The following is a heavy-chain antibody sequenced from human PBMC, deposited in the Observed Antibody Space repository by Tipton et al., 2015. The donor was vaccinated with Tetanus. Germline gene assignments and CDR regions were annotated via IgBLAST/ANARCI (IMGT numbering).Heavy chain of an antibody. CDR1: GGSISGHY. CDR3: ARGGLGGYLRD. J-gene: IGHJ4*02. D-gene: IGHD1-26*01. V-gene: IGHV4-4*07. CDR2: MYFSGSI. Sequence: TLSLTCTISGGSISGHYWNWIRQPAGKGLEWIGRMYFSGSIRNNTSLKCRVTMSADTSKNQLSLRLTSVTAADTAVYYCARGGLGGYLRDWGQGTLVTVSS.